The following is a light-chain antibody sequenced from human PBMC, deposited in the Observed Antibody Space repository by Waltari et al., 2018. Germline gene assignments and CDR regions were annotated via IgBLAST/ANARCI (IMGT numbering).Light chain of an antibody. CDR2: RAS. V-gene: IGKV3-20*01. CDR1: QTVYSNW. J-gene: IGKJ3*01. CDR3: QQYSISPFT. Sequence: EIALTQSPRTLSSSPGEIATLSCRASQTVYSNWLAWYQQRPGQAPRLLISRASDRATGTPDRFSGSVSGTEFTLTISRLEPEDFAVYYCQQYSISPFTFGPGTRVDV.